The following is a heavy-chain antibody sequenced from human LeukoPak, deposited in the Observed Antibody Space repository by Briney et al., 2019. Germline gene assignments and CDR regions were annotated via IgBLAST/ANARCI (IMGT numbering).Heavy chain of an antibody. CDR3: ASESTGYSSSWDEYFDY. CDR1: GGSLSFYY. CDR2: ISQNGDI. Sequence: PSETLSLTCGVSGGSLSFYYWSWIRQSPGKGLEGIAEISQNGDINYNMSLKSRVTISVYTSKNQFSLKLSSVTATDTAVYYCASESTGYSSSWDEYFDYWGQGTLVTVSS. J-gene: IGHJ4*02. D-gene: IGHD6-13*01. V-gene: IGHV4-34*01.